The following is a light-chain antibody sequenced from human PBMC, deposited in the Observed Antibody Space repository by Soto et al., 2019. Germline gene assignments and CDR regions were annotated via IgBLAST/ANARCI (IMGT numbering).Light chain of an antibody. CDR2: DAS. CDR3: QQRSNWPIT. CDR1: QSVSRY. J-gene: IGKJ5*01. V-gene: IGKV3-11*01. Sequence: EIVLTQSPGTLSLSPGERATLSCRASQSVSRYLAWYQRKPGQAPRLLIYDASNRATGIPARFSGSGSGTDFTLTISSLEPEDFAVYYCQQRSNWPITFGQGTRLEIK.